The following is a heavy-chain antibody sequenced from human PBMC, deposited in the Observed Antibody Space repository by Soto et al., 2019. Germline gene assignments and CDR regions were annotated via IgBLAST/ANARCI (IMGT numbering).Heavy chain of an antibody. Sequence: SETLSLTCTVSGGSIGSGGYYWSWIRQHPGKCLEWIGYIYYSGITYYNPSLKSRVTISVDTSKNQFSLKLSSVTAADTAVYYCARSPGYYFDYWGQGTLVTVSS. V-gene: IGHV4-31*03. J-gene: IGHJ4*02. CDR2: IYYSGIT. CDR1: GGSIGSGGYY. CDR3: ARSPGYYFDY.